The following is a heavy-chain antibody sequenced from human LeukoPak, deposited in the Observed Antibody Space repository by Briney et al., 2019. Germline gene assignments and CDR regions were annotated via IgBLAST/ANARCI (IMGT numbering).Heavy chain of an antibody. CDR2: ISTSGNTR. V-gene: IGHV3-48*03. CDR1: GFTFSSYE. CDR3: AKEVGSGWSPFDY. D-gene: IGHD6-19*01. J-gene: IGHJ4*02. Sequence: GGSLRLSCAASGFTFSSYEMNWVRQAPGKGLEWVSYISTSGNTRYYADSVKGRFTISRDSSKSTLYLQMNSLRSEDTAVYYCAKEVGSGWSPFDYWGQGTLVTVSS.